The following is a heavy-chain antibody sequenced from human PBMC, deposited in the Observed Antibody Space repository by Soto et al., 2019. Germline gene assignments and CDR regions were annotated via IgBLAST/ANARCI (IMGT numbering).Heavy chain of an antibody. V-gene: IGHV3-23*01. Sequence: EVQLLESGGGWLQPGGSLRLSCAASGFTFSSSTMNWVRKAPGKGLEWVSAIIDSGGYTYYADSVKGRFTISRDNSKNTLYLQMNSLRAEDTALYYRAKETYYYYGMDVWGQGPKVTVSS. CDR2: IIDSGGYT. CDR3: AKETYYYYGMDV. J-gene: IGHJ6*02. CDR1: GFTFSSST.